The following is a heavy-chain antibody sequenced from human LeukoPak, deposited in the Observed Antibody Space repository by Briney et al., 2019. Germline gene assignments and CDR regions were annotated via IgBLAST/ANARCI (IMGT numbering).Heavy chain of an antibody. CDR1: GYTFTSYD. CDR3: ARADYCSSTSCYPYYYYYYGMDV. D-gene: IGHD2-2*01. Sequence: ASVTVSYKASGYTFTSYDINWVRQATGQGLEWMGWMNPNSGNTGYAQKFQGRVTMTRNTSISTAYMELSSLRSEDTAVYYCARADYCSSTSCYPYYYYYYGMDVWGQGTTVTVSS. CDR2: MNPNSGNT. V-gene: IGHV1-8*01. J-gene: IGHJ6*02.